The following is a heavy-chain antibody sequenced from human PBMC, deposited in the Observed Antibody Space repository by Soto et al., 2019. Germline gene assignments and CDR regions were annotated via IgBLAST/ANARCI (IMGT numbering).Heavy chain of an antibody. CDR1: GGTFSRHS. Sequence: QVQLVQSGAEVKKPGSSVKVSCKASGGTFSRHSITWVRQAPGHGLEWMGRIMPIFGIATYAQKFQGRVTITADKSTSTAYMALSSLRSEDTAVYYCAREDRDRESAIVPAAIDGMDVWGQGTTVTVSS. J-gene: IGHJ6*02. CDR3: AREDRDRESAIVPAAIDGMDV. D-gene: IGHD2-2*01. V-gene: IGHV1-69*08. CDR2: IMPIFGIA.